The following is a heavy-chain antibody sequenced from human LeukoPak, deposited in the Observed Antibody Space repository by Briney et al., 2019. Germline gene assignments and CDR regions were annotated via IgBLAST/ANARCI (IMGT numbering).Heavy chain of an antibody. CDR2: IKQDGSEK. D-gene: IGHD3-3*01. Sequence: GGSLRLSCAASGFTFSTSWMIWVRQAPGKGLEWVANIKQDGSEKYYVDSVKGRFTISRDNAKNSLYLQMNSLRAEDTAVYYCARDAFSRISIFGAVSDAFDIWGQGTMVTVSS. V-gene: IGHV3-7*01. CDR1: GFTFSTSW. J-gene: IGHJ3*02. CDR3: ARDAFSRISIFGAVSDAFDI.